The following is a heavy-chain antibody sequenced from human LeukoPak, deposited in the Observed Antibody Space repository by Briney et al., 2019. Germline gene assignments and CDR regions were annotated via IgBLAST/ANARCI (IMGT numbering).Heavy chain of an antibody. CDR2: MNPNSGNT. V-gene: IGHV1-8*01. D-gene: IGHD6-13*01. CDR3: ARDSSSWYLGPYYYYYGMDV. Sequence: ASVKVSCKASGYTFTSYDINWVRQATGQGLEWMGWMNPNSGNTGYAQKFQGRVTMTRNTSISTAYMELSSLRSEDTAVYYCARDSSSWYLGPYYYYYGMDVWGQGTTVTVSS. J-gene: IGHJ6*02. CDR1: GYTFTSYD.